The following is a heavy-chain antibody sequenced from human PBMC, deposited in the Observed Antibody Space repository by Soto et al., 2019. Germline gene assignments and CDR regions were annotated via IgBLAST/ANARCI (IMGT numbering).Heavy chain of an antibody. V-gene: IGHV4-39*01. J-gene: IGHJ4*02. Sequence: QLQLQESGPGLVKPSETLSLTCTVSGGSISSSSYYWGWIRQPPGKGLEGIGSIYYSWSTYYNPTLKSRVILSDDTSKNQFSLKLSSVTAADTAVYYCASSMNTMVPEPEWGQGTLVTGSS. CDR3: ASSMNTMVPEPE. D-gene: IGHD3-10*01. CDR1: GGSISSSSYY. CDR2: IYYSWST.